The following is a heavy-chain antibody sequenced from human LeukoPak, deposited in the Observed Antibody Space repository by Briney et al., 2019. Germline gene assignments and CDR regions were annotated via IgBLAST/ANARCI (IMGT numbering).Heavy chain of an antibody. D-gene: IGHD1-26*01. V-gene: IGHV4-59*01. Sequence: SETLSLTCTVSGGSISSYYWSWIRQPPGKGLEWIGYIYYSGSTNYNPPLKSRVTISVDTSKNQFSLKLSSVTAADTAVYYCARDRGWELGSRNWFDPWGQGTLVTVSS. CDR1: GGSISSYY. CDR2: IYYSGST. J-gene: IGHJ5*02. CDR3: ARDRGWELGSRNWFDP.